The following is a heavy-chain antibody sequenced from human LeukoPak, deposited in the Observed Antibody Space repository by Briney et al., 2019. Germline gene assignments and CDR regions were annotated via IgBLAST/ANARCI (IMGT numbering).Heavy chain of an antibody. D-gene: IGHD2-2*01. CDR2: IIPIFGTA. J-gene: IGHJ4*02. CDR1: GGTFSSYA. V-gene: IGHV1-69*13. Sequence: RASVKVSCKASGGTFSSYAISWVRRAPGQGLEWMGGIIPIFGTANYAQKFQGRVTITADESTSTAYMELSSLRSEDTAVYYCARKNHCSSTSCPYDYWGQGTLVTVSS. CDR3: ARKNHCSSTSCPYDY.